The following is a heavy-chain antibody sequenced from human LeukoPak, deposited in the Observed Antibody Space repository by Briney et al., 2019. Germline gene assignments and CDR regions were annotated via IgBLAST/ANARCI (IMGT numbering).Heavy chain of an antibody. J-gene: IGHJ4*02. D-gene: IGHD1-26*01. V-gene: IGHV3-21*01. CDR3: GRDLGTEVGATDY. CDR1: GFTFSSYD. Sequence: PGRSLRLSCAASGFTFSSYDMNWVRQAPAKGLEWVSSISTRGDYINYTDSMKGRFTISRDNARTSLYLQMKSLRAEDTAVYYCGRDLGTEVGATDYWGQGTLVTVSS. CDR2: ISTRGDYI.